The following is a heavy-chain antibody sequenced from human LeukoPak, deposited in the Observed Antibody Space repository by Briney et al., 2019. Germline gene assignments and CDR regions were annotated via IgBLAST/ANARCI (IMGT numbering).Heavy chain of an antibody. CDR3: ARGGGSYQTSGYFDY. CDR1: GGSFSGYY. Sequence: SETLSFTCAVYGGSFSGYYWSWIRQPPGKGLEWIGEINHSGSTNYNPSLKSRVTVSVDTSKNQFSLKLSSVTAADTAVYYCARGGGSYQTSGYFDYWGQGTLVTVSS. D-gene: IGHD1-26*01. J-gene: IGHJ4*02. CDR2: INHSGST. V-gene: IGHV4-34*01.